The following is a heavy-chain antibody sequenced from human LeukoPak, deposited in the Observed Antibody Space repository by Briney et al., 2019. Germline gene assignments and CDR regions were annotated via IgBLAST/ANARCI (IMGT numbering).Heavy chain of an antibody. CDR1: GGTFTNYA. V-gene: IGHV1-69*13. Sequence: ASVTDSFKASGGTFTNYAISWVRQAPGKGLEGMGGIIPLLGTQNYARKFQGRVTITADDSTSTAYMELNSLRSEDTAVYYCAEDSSMVTTRAPYYYFYLDVWGQGTTVTVSS. J-gene: IGHJ6*02. D-gene: IGHD4-17*01. CDR3: AEDSSMVTTRAPYYYFYLDV. CDR2: IIPLLGTQ.